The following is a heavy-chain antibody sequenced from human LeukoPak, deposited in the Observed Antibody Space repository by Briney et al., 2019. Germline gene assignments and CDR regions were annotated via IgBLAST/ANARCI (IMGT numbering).Heavy chain of an antibody. D-gene: IGHD3-10*01. CDR3: AKGSMVRGVPFDY. V-gene: IGHV3-9*01. J-gene: IGHJ4*02. Sequence: TGGSLRLSCAASGLTFDDYAMHWVRQAPRKGLGWVSGISWNSGSIGYAESVKGRFTISRDNAKNSLYLPMNSLRAEDTALYYCAKGSMVRGVPFDYWGQGTLVTVSS. CDR2: ISWNSGSI. CDR1: GLTFDDYA.